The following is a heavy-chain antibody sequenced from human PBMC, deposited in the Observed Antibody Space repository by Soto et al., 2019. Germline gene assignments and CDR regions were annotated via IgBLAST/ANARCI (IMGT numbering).Heavy chain of an antibody. J-gene: IGHJ4*02. Sequence: GGSLRLSCTASEFTFRSYGMRWIRQTPGKGLEWVAVISYDGSNKYYADSVKGRFTISRDNSKNTLYLQMNSLRAEDTAVFYCARDEEMATTNFDYWGQGTLVTVSS. D-gene: IGHD1-1*01. V-gene: IGHV3-30-3*01. CDR3: ARDEEMATTNFDY. CDR1: EFTFRSYG. CDR2: ISYDGSNK.